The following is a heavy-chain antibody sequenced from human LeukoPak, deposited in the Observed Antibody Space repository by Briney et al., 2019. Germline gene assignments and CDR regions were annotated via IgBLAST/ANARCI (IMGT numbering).Heavy chain of an antibody. CDR3: AKDRKRITIFGVVTPFDY. V-gene: IGHV3-23*01. Sequence: GGSLRLSCAASGFTFSSYAMSWVRQAPGKGLEWVSAISGSGGSTYYADSVKGRFTISRDNSKNTLYPQMNSLRAEDTAVYYCAKDRKRITIFGVVTPFDYWGQGTLVTVSS. CDR1: GFTFSSYA. D-gene: IGHD3-3*01. J-gene: IGHJ4*02. CDR2: ISGSGGST.